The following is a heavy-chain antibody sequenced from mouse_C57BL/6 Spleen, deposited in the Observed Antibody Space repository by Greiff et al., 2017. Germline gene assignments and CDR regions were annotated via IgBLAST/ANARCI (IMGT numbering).Heavy chain of an antibody. CDR3: ARGGLADCDYDGFDT. V-gene: IGHV1-39*01. J-gene: IGHJ2*01. D-gene: IGHD2-4*01. CDR1: GYSFTDYN. CDR2: ITPNYGTT. Sequence: VQLKQSGPELVKPGASVKISCKASGYSFTDYNMNWVKQSNGKSLEWIGVITPNYGTTSYNQKFKGKATLTVDQSSSTAYMQLNSLTSEDSAVSYCARGGLADCDYDGFDTWGQGATRTVSS.